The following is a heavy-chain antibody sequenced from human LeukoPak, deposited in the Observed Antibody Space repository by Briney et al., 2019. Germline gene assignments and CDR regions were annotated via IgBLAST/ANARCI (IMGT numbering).Heavy chain of an antibody. CDR3: ARLTLSYYYDSSGYFDY. D-gene: IGHD3-22*01. Sequence: ASVKVSCKASGGTFSSYAISWVRQAPGQGLEWMGGIIPIFGTANYAQKFQGRVTITADKSTSTAYMELSSLRSEDTAAYYCARLTLSYYYDSSGYFDYWGQGTLVTVSS. CDR1: GGTFSSYA. J-gene: IGHJ4*02. V-gene: IGHV1-69*06. CDR2: IIPIFGTA.